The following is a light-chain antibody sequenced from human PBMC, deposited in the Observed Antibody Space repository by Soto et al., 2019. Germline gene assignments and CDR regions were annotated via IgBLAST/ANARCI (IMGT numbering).Light chain of an antibody. V-gene: IGKV1-9*01. CDR2: GAS. J-gene: IGKJ1*01. Sequence: DIQLTQSPSFLSASVGDRFTITCRSSQGISSYLAWYQQKPRKAPEVLIFGASTLQSGVPSRFSGSGSGTEFTLTISSLQPEDFATYYCQQLMSYPITFGQGTKVDI. CDR1: QGISSY. CDR3: QQLMSYPIT.